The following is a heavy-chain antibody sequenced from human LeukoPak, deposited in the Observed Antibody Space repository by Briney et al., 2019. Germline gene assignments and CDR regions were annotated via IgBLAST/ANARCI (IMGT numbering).Heavy chain of an antibody. V-gene: IGHV3-74*03. CDR3: ARGIAVAGAIRDQKNFDY. Sequence: PGGSLRLSCAASGFTFSNSYIHWVRQAPGKGLVWVSHIKTQGTIMTYADSVKGRFTISRDNAKNTVSLQMNSLRAEDTAVYYCARGIAVAGAIRDQKNFDYWGQGTLVTVSS. D-gene: IGHD6-19*01. CDR1: GFTFSNSY. J-gene: IGHJ4*02. CDR2: IKTQGTIM.